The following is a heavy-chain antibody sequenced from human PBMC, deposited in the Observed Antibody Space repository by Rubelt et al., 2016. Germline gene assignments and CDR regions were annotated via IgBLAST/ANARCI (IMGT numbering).Heavy chain of an antibody. CDR1: GGSFSGYY. CDR3: ARYGSGAYYGGWCFAY. Sequence: QVQLQQWGAGLLKPSETLSLTCDVYGGSFSGYYWTWIRQPPGKGLEWIGEINHSGSTNYNPSLKSRVTISIDTPKNQCSLKLNSVTAADTAVYYCARYGSGAYYGGWCFAYWGQGTLVTVSS. D-gene: IGHD3-10*01. CDR2: INHSGST. V-gene: IGHV4-34*01. J-gene: IGHJ4*02.